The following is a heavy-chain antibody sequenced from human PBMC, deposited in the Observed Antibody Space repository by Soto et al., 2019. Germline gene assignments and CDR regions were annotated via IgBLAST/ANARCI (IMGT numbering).Heavy chain of an antibody. Sequence: PGGSLRLSCAASGFTFSSYPMHWVRQAPGKGLEWVAVISYDGSNKHYAGSVKGRFTISRDSSKDTLYLQINSLKPEDSAVYYCARSIVLVTALDYWGQGTLVTVSS. D-gene: IGHD2-21*02. V-gene: IGHV3-30-3*01. CDR1: GFTFSSYP. CDR3: ARSIVLVTALDY. J-gene: IGHJ4*02. CDR2: ISYDGSNK.